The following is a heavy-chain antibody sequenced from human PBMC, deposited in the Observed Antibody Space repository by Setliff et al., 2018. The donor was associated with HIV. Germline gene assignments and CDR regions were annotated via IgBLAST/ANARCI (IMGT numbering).Heavy chain of an antibody. J-gene: IGHJ4*02. CDR2: IYQTWSI. CDR1: GYSITNGYY. D-gene: IGHD2-15*01. CDR3: ARQAWHSGRNGYFVDY. V-gene: IGHV4-38-2*02. Sequence: SETLSLTCSVSGYSITNGYYWCWFRQSPGKGLEWIATIYQTWSIYYNPSLQNRVTLLLDMSKNQFSLKLSSVTAADTAVYYCARQAWHSGRNGYFVDYWGQGTLVTSPQ.